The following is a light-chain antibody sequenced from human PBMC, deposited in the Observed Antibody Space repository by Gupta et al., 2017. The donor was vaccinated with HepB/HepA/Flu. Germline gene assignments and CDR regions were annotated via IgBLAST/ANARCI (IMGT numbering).Light chain of an antibody. CDR1: SSNVGRDN. CDR3: AAEDNSLSGYV. J-gene: IGLJ1*01. V-gene: IGLV1-47*02. Sequence: QSVLTQPPSASAPPGQRVTISCYGSSSNVGRDNVYWYQQHPGAAPNLLIYNTNQRPSGVPDRFSVSKSATSASLAISGLRSEDEADYYCAAEDNSLSGYVFGTGTWVTVL. CDR2: NTN.